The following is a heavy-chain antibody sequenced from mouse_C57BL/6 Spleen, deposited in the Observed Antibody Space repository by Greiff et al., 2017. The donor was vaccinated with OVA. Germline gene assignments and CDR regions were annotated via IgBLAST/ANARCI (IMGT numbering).Heavy chain of an antibody. Sequence: EVQLQQSVAELVRPGASVKLSCTASGFTIKNTYMHWVKQRPEQGLEWIGRIDPANGNTKYAPKFQGKATITADTSSNTAYLQLSSLTSEDTAIYYCARGYGSSYGYFDVWGTGTTVTVSS. CDR3: ARGYGSSYGYFDV. CDR1: GFTIKNTY. D-gene: IGHD1-1*01. CDR2: IDPANGNT. V-gene: IGHV14-3*01. J-gene: IGHJ1*03.